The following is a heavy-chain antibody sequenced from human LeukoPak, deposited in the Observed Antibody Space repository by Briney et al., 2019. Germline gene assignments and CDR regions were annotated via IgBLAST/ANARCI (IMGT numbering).Heavy chain of an antibody. CDR3: ARPYSGSYGDY. CDR2: ISYDGNNK. J-gene: IGHJ4*02. V-gene: IGHV3-30*03. D-gene: IGHD1-26*01. CDR1: GFTFSSFG. Sequence: PGTSLRLSCAASGFTFSSFGMHWVRQAPGKGLDWVAVISYDGNNKYYADSVKGRFTISRDNAKNSLYLQMNSLRAEDTAVYYCARPYSGSYGDYWGQGTLVTVSS.